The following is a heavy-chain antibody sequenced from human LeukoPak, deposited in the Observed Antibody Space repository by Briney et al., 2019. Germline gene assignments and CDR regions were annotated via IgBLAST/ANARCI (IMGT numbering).Heavy chain of an antibody. Sequence: ASVKVSCKASDYDFTSVGITWVRQAPGQGLEWMGWISPYNGDTRYVQKLQGRVTMTTDTSTSTVYMELRSLRFDDTAVYYCARAGSGSGWYFDYWGQGTLVTVTS. D-gene: IGHD6-19*01. CDR1: DYDFTSVG. J-gene: IGHJ4*02. V-gene: IGHV1-18*01. CDR3: ARAGSGSGWYFDY. CDR2: ISPYNGDT.